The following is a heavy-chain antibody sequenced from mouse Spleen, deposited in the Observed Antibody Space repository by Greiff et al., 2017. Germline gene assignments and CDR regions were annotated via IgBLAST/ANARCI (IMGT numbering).Heavy chain of an antibody. D-gene: IGHD1-1*01. V-gene: IGHV3-8*02. CDR2: ISYSGST. Sequence: VQLKQSGPSLVKPSQTLSLTCSVTGDSITSGYWNWIRKFPGNKLEYMGYISYSGSTYYNPSLKSRISITRDTSKNQYYLQLNSVTTEDTATYYCARYYYGSRREYYFDYWGQGTTLTVSS. CDR3: ARYYYGSRREYYFDY. J-gene: IGHJ2*01. CDR1: GDSITSGY.